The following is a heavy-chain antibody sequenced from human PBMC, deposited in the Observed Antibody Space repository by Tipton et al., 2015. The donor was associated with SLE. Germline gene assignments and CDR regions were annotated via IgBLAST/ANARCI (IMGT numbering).Heavy chain of an antibody. CDR1: GFTFTNFE. J-gene: IGHJ4*02. CDR2: ISSSGTTI. D-gene: IGHD4-17*01. CDR3: ARERGGDYPFDY. Sequence: SLRLSCAASGFTFTNFEMTWVRQAPGKGLEWISHISSSGTTIYYADSVKGRFTISRDNTKNSLSLQMNSLRAEDTAVYYCARERGGDYPFDYWGQGTLVTVSS. V-gene: IGHV3-48*03.